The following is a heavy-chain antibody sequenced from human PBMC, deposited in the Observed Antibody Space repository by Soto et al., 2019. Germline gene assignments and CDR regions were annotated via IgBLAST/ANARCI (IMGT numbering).Heavy chain of an antibody. CDR1: GCTFSSYA. CDR2: INAGNGNT. V-gene: IGHV1-3*01. CDR3: ARDRIKQKLVLVYFEY. Sequence: ASVKVSCKASGCTFSSYAISWVRQAPGQGLEWMGWINAGNGNTKYSQKFQGRVTITRDTSASTAYMELSSLRSEDTAVYYCARDRIKQKLVLVYFEYWGQGALVIVS. J-gene: IGHJ4*02. D-gene: IGHD6-13*01.